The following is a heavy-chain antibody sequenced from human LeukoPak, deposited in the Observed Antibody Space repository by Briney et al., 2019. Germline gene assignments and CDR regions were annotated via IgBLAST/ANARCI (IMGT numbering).Heavy chain of an antibody. CDR2: ISAGGGGT. CDR1: GFTFSSFG. J-gene: IGHJ4*02. V-gene: IGHV3-23*01. CDR3: AKRGEVVSKYFDS. D-gene: IGHD3-10*01. Sequence: PGGSLRLSCAASGFTFSSFGMSWVRQAPGRGLEWVSVISAGGGGTYYADSVKGRFTISRDNSKSMLYLQMNSLRAEDTAVYYCAKRGEVVSKYFDSWGQGTLVTVSS.